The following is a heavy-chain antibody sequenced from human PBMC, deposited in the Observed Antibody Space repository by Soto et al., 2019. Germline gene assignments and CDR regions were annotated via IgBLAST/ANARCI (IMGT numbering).Heavy chain of an antibody. V-gene: IGHV3-23*01. CDR3: ATYSSSWYYFDY. Sequence: GGSLRLSCAASGFTFSSYAMSWVRQAPGKGLEWVSAISGSGGSTYYADSVKGRFTISRDNSKNTLYLQMNSLRAEDTAVYCCATYSSSWYYFDYWGQGTMVTV. CDR2: ISGSGGST. D-gene: IGHD6-13*01. J-gene: IGHJ4*02. CDR1: GFTFSSYA.